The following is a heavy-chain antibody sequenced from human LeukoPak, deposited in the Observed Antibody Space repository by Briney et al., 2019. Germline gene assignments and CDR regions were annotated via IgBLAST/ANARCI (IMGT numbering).Heavy chain of an antibody. Sequence: PGGSLRLSCAASGFTFNSSVIHWVRQAPGKGLEWVAVIWYDGSQKYYRGPVKGRFTISRDNSKNTVYLQMNSLRVEDAAIYYCAKADGHYYFDYWGQGTLVTVSS. CDR1: GFTFNSSV. V-gene: IGHV3-33*06. CDR2: IWYDGSQK. J-gene: IGHJ4*02. CDR3: AKADGHYYFDY. D-gene: IGHD5-24*01.